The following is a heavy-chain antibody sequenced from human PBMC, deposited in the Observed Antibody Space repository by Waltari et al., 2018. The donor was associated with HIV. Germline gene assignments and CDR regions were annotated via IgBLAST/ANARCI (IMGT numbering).Heavy chain of an antibody. D-gene: IGHD1-26*01. CDR3: ARIRVGSDDAADV. J-gene: IGHJ3*01. CDR2: IYPGDFDT. V-gene: IGHV5-51*01. CDR1: AYRFTSNW. Sequence: DVQLVQSGAEVKKPGESLRISCKASAYRFTSNWIAWVRQKPGQGLEWMGVIYPGDFDTRYSPSFQGQVTISADKSFTTAYVQWKRLKASDTAIYYCARIRVGSDDAADVWGQGTMVIVSS.